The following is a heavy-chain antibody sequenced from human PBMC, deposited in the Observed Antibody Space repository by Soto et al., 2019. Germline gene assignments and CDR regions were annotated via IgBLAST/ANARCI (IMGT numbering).Heavy chain of an antibody. D-gene: IGHD5-18*01. CDR2: IKQDGSEE. Sequence: EVQLVESGGGLVQPGGSLKISCSASGFTFSTSWMSWVRQAPGKGLEWVANIKQDGSEEYYVDSVKGRFTVSRDNAKNSLYLQMNSLRVEDTAVYLCARGPRHSDAYWGLGTLVTVSS. CDR3: ARGPRHSDAY. J-gene: IGHJ4*02. CDR1: GFTFSTSW. V-gene: IGHV3-7*05.